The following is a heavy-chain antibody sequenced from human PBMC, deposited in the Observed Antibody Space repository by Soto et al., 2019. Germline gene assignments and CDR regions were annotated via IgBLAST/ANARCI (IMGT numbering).Heavy chain of an antibody. CDR1: GVSISNSSYY. Sequence: SETLSLTCTVSGVSISNSSYYWGWIRRPPGKGLEWIGTIYYSGITYYNPSLKSRVTISVDTSKNQFSLKLTSVTAADTAVYYCARQGSNCGQGTLVPVSS. CDR3: ARQGSN. V-gene: IGHV4-39*01. J-gene: IGHJ1*01. CDR2: IYYSGIT.